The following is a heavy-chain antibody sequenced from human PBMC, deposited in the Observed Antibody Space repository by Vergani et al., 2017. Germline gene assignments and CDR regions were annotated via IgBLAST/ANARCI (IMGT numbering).Heavy chain of an antibody. D-gene: IGHD4-17*01. CDR1: GGSISSYY. CDR2: IYYSGST. V-gene: IGHV4-59*08. J-gene: IGHJ3*02. CDR3: ARHGDYDRDDAFDI. Sequence: QVQLQESGPGLVKPSETLSLTCTVSGGSISSYYWSWIRQPPGTGLEWIGYIYYSGSTNYNPSLKSRVTISVDTSKNQFSLKLSSVTAADTAVYYCARHGDYDRDDAFDIWGQGTMVTVSS.